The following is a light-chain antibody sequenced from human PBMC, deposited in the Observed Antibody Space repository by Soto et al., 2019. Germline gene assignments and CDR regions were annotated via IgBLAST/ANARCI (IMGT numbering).Light chain of an antibody. CDR3: AAWDDSLNGVV. J-gene: IGLJ2*01. Sequence: QSVLTQPPSASGTPGQRVTMSCSGRSSNIGSNTVNWYQQLPGTAPKLLIYSNNHRPSGVPDRFSGSKSGTSASLAISGLQSEDEADFYCAAWDDSLNGVVFGGGTKVTVL. CDR2: SNN. V-gene: IGLV1-44*01. CDR1: SSNIGSNT.